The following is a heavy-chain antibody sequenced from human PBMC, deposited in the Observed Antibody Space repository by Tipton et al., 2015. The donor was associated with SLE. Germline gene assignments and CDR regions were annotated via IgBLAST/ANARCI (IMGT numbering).Heavy chain of an antibody. CDR2: INHIGST. Sequence: TLSLTCAFYGGSFSDYDWSWIRQTPGKGLEWIGDINHIGSTNYNPSLKSRATISVDVSKNQFSLKLTSVTAADTAVYYCAKGRNSLDPWGQGTLVSVSS. CDR3: AKGRNSLDP. CDR1: GGSFSDYD. J-gene: IGHJ5*02. D-gene: IGHD4-23*01. V-gene: IGHV4-34*01.